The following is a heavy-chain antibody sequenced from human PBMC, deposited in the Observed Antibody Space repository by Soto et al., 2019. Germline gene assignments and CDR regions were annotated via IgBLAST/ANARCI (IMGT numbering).Heavy chain of an antibody. J-gene: IGHJ4*02. CDR3: AKALYGGFTY. CDR2: ISGSGDST. Sequence: EVRLLESGGGLVQPGGSLRLSCAASGFTFSVYPMSWVRQAPGKGLEWVSGISGSGDSTHYADSVKGRFTVSRDNSKSMLYLQTNSLRAEDTAIYYCAKALYGGFTYWGQGPLVTVSS. V-gene: IGHV3-23*01. D-gene: IGHD3-10*01. CDR1: GFTFSVYP.